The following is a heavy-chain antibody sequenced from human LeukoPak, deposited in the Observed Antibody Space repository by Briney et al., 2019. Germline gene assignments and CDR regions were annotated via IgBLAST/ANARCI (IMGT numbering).Heavy chain of an antibody. J-gene: IGHJ4*02. CDR2: IYYSGST. CDR3: ARHNSPASFDY. V-gene: IGHV4-39*01. Sequence: SETLSLTCTVSGGSISSTSYFWVWIRQPPGKGLEWIGSIYYSGSTYYNPSLKSRVTISEDTSKNQFSLKLSSVTAADTAMYYCARHNSPASFDYWGQGTLVTVSS. CDR1: GGSISSTSYF. D-gene: IGHD4-11*01.